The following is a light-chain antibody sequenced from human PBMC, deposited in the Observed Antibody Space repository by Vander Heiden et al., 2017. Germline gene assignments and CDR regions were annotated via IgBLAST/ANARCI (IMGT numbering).Light chain of an antibody. CDR3: RQALQTPYT. CDR2: LGS. J-gene: IGKJ2*01. Sequence: DSVMTQSPLSLPVTPGEPASISCRSSQSLLYSNGYNYLDWYLQKPGQSPQLLIYLGSNRASGVPDRFSGSGSGTDFTLKISRVEAEDVGVYYCRQALQTPYTFGQGTKLEIK. V-gene: IGKV2-28*01. CDR1: QSLLYSNGYNY.